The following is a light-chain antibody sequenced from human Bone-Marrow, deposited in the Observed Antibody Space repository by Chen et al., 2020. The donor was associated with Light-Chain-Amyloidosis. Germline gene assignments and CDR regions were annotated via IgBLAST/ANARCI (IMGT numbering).Light chain of an antibody. CDR2: EVS. V-gene: IGLV2-14*02. Sequence: QSALTQPASVSGSPGQSITISCTGTSSDVGSYNLVSWYQQHPGKAPKLMIYEVSKRPSGVSNRFSGSKYGNTASLTISGLQAEDEADYYCSSITDTTTWVFGGGTKVTVL. CDR3: SSITDTTTWV. CDR1: SSDVGSYNL. J-gene: IGLJ3*02.